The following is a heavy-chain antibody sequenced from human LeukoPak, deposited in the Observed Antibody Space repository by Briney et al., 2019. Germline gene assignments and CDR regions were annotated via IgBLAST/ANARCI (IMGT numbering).Heavy chain of an antibody. Sequence: GGSLRLSCAASGFTFRSYNMDWVRQAPGRGLEWVSFTGGDNRVTYYADSVKGRFTISRDNSKNTLYLQMNSLRAEDTAVYYCARAGRYYGSGSYSVFDYYYYMDVWGKGTTVTVSS. CDR1: GFTFRSYN. D-gene: IGHD3-10*01. CDR2: TGGDNRVT. CDR3: ARAGRYYGSGSYSVFDYYYYMDV. J-gene: IGHJ6*03. V-gene: IGHV3-48*01.